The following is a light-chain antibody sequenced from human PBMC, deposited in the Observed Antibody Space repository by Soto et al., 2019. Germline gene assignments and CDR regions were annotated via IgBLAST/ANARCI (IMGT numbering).Light chain of an antibody. CDR3: QSYDSNTVV. Sequence: NFMLTQPHSVSESPGKTVIISCTRSSGAIASNSVQWYQQRPGSAPSTVIYEDNQRPSGVPDRFSGSTDGSSNSASLTISGLQTEDEADYYFQSYDSNTVVFGGGTKVTVL. CDR1: SGAIASNS. J-gene: IGLJ2*01. V-gene: IGLV6-57*04. CDR2: EDN.